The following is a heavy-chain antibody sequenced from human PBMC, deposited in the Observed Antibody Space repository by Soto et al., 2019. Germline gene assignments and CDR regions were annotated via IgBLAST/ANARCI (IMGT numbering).Heavy chain of an antibody. CDR1: GYTFTSYG. V-gene: IGHV1-18*01. CDR3: ARQYGSGVRYGMDV. J-gene: IGHJ6*02. D-gene: IGHD3-10*01. CDR2: ISAYNFSK. Sequence: ASVKVSCKASGYTFTSYGISWVRQAPGQGLEWMGRISAYNFSKTYAQKLQGRVTMTTNTSRSTAYMELGTLRFDDTAVYYCARQYGSGVRYGMDVWGQGTTVTVSS.